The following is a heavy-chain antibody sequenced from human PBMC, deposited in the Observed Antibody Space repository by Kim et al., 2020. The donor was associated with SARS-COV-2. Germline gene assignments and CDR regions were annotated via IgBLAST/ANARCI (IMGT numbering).Heavy chain of an antibody. CDR1: GFTFSNAW. CDR2: IKSKTDGGTT. Sequence: GGSLRLSCAASGFTFSNAWMSWVRQAPGKGLEWVGRIKSKTDGGTTDYAAPVKGRFTISRDDSKNTLYLQMNSLKTEDTAVYYCTTSPGGMFGGWFDPWGQGTLVTVSS. D-gene: IGHD3-10*02. J-gene: IGHJ5*02. CDR3: TTSPGGMFGGWFDP. V-gene: IGHV3-15*01.